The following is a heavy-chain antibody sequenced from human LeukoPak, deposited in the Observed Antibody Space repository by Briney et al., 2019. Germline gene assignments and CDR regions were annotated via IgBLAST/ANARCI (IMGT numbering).Heavy chain of an antibody. Sequence: GGSLRLSCRVSGFTVCRSYMTWVRQAPGKGLEWVSVIYSGGSTYYADSVKGRFTISRDNSKTTLYLQMNSLRAEDTAVYYCARADYAYFDYWGQGTLVTVSS. CDR2: IYSGGST. V-gene: IGHV3-53*01. J-gene: IGHJ4*02. D-gene: IGHD4-17*01. CDR3: ARADYAYFDY. CDR1: GFTVCRSY.